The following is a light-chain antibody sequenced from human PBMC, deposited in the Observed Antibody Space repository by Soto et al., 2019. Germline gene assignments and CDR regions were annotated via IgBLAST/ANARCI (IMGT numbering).Light chain of an antibody. Sequence: DIQMTQSPSSVSASVGDRVTITCRSSQGISSCVAWYQQKPGKTHKLLIYAASSLQSGFRSRCSGSGSGTDFTLTISSLQPEDVANYYCQQANRFPHPFGQGTKVEI. V-gene: IGKV1-12*01. CDR3: QQANRFPHP. CDR2: AAS. J-gene: IGKJ1*01. CDR1: QGISSC.